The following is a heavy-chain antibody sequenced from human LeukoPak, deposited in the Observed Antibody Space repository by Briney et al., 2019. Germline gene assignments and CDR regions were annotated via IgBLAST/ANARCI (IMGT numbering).Heavy chain of an antibody. J-gene: IGHJ5*02. CDR3: ARERGADQLPGNWFDP. V-gene: IGHV4-59*01. D-gene: IGHD2-2*01. CDR2: IYYRGST. Sequence: SETLSLTCTVSGGSLSSYYWSWIRQPPGKGLGWIGYIYYRGSTNYNPSLKSRVTISVDTSKNQVSLKLSSVTAADTAVYYCARERGADQLPGNWFDPWGQGTLVTVSS. CDR1: GGSLSSYY.